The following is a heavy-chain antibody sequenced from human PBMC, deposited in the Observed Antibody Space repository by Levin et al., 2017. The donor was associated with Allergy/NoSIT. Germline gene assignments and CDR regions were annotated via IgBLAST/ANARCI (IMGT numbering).Heavy chain of an antibody. CDR1: GGSISSGDYY. Sequence: SETLSLTCTVSGGSISSGDYYWSWIRQPPGKGLEWIGYIYYSGSTYYNPSLKSRVTISVDTSKNQFSLKLSSVTAADTAVYYCARARRYYYGSGSYGRTYYYYMDVWGKGTTVTVSS. D-gene: IGHD3-10*01. V-gene: IGHV4-30-4*01. CDR2: IYYSGST. J-gene: IGHJ6*03. CDR3: ARARRYYYGSGSYGRTYYYYMDV.